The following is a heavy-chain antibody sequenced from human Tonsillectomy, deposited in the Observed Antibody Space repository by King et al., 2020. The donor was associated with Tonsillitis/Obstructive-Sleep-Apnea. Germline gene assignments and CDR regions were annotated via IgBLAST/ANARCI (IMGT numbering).Heavy chain of an antibody. CDR2: INPSGGST. CDR3: ARVGEGPDYGDLSAPY. D-gene: IGHD4-17*01. J-gene: IGHJ4*02. Sequence: GQLVQSGAEVKKPGASVKVSCKASGYTFTSYYMHWVRQAPGQGLEWMGIINPSGGSTSYAQKFQGRVTMTRDTSTSTVYMELSSLRSEDTAVYYCARVGEGPDYGDLSAPYWGQGTLVTVSS. V-gene: IGHV1-46*01. CDR1: GYTFTSYY.